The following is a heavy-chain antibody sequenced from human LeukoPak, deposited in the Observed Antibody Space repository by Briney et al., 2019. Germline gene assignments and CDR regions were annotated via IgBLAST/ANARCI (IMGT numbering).Heavy chain of an antibody. D-gene: IGHD2-21*01. Sequence: SVKVSCKASGGTFSSYAISWGRQAPGQGLEGRGGIIPIFGTANYAQKFQGRVTITTDESTSTAYMELSSLTSADTAVYYCAREYPGRLGDAFDIWGQGTMVTVSS. CDR1: GGTFSSYA. V-gene: IGHV1-69*05. CDR2: IIPIFGTA. CDR3: AREYPGRLGDAFDI. J-gene: IGHJ3*02.